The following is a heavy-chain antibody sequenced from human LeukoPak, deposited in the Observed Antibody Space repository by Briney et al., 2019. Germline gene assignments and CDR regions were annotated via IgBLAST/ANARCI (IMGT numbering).Heavy chain of an antibody. D-gene: IGHD3-3*01. CDR1: GGSMSSDNFY. J-gene: IGHJ5*02. Sequence: SETLSLTCTVSGGSMSSDNFYWSWIRQPAGEGLEWIGRIYTSGSTNYNPSLKSRVTISVDTSKNQFSLKLSSVTAADTAVYYCAREPDYDFWSGYDPWGQGTLVTVSS. CDR2: IYTSGST. CDR3: AREPDYDFWSGYDP. V-gene: IGHV4-61*02.